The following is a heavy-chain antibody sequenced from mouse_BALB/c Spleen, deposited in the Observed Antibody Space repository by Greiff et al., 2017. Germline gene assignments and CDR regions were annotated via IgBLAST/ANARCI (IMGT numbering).Heavy chain of an antibody. J-gene: IGHJ2*01. V-gene: IGHV6-6*02. CDR3: TRDYDGGHFDY. Sequence: EVKVVESGGGLVQPGGSMKLSCVASGFTFSNYWMNWVRQSPEKGLEWVAEIRLKSNNYATHYAESVKGRFTISRDDSKSSVYLQMNNLRAEDTGIYYCTRDYDGGHFDYWGQGTTLTVSS. CDR1: GFTFSNYW. D-gene: IGHD2-4*01. CDR2: IRLKSNNYAT.